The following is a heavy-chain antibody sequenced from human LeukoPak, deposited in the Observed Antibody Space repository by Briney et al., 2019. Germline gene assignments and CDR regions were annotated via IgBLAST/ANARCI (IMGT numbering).Heavy chain of an antibody. Sequence: SETLSLTCTVSGGSISSSSYYWGWIRQPPGKGLEWIGSIYYSGSTYCNPSLKSRVTISVDTSKNQFSLKLSSVTAADTAVYYCARRAAYYYDSSGYKTDAFDIWGQGTMVTVSS. J-gene: IGHJ3*02. CDR3: ARRAAYYYDSSGYKTDAFDI. D-gene: IGHD3-22*01. V-gene: IGHV4-39*01. CDR1: GGSISSSSYY. CDR2: IYYSGST.